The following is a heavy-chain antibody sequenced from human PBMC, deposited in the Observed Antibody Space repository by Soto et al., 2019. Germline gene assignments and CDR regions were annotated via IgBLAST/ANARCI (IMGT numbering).Heavy chain of an antibody. CDR3: ARENRYYGSGSYYYYYGMDV. V-gene: IGHV4-4*02. Sequence: XETLSLTCAVSGGSISSSNWWSWVRQPPVKGLEWIGEIYHSGSTNYNPSLKSRVTISVDKSKNQFSLKLSSVTAADTAVYYCARENRYYGSGSYYYYYGMDVWGQGTTVTVSS. CDR1: GGSISSSNW. CDR2: IYHSGST. D-gene: IGHD3-10*01. J-gene: IGHJ6*02.